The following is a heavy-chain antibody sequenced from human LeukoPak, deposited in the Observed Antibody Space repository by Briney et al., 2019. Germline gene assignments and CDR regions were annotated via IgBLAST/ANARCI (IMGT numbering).Heavy chain of an antibody. J-gene: IGHJ6*02. D-gene: IGHD2/OR15-2a*01. V-gene: IGHV1-69*04. CDR1: GGTFSSYA. CDR2: IIPIFGIA. Sequence: ASVKVSCKASGGTFSSYAISWVRQAPGQGLEWMGRIIPIFGIADYAQKFQGRVTITAGKSTSTAYMELSSLRSEDTAMYYCARDSVSYYYGMDVWGQGTTVTVSS. CDR3: ARDSVSYYYGMDV.